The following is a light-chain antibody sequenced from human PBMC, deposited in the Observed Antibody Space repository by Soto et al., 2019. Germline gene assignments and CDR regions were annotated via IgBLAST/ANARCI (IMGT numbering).Light chain of an antibody. CDR1: QSVSSY. J-gene: IGKJ2*01. CDR3: LQRSDWPYT. CDR2: DAS. Sequence: EIVLTQSPATLSLSPGERATLSCRASQSVSSYLAWYQQKPGQAHRLLIFDASNRATGIPARFSGSGSGTDFTLTISSLEPEDFAVYYCLQRSDWPYTFGQGTKLEIK. V-gene: IGKV3-11*01.